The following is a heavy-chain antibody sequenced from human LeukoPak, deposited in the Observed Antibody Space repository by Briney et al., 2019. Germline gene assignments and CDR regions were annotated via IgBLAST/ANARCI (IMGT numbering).Heavy chain of an antibody. V-gene: IGHV4-59*01. CDR2: IYYSGST. Sequence: PSETLSLTCTVSGGSISSYYWSWIRQPPGRGLEWIGYIYYSGSTNYNPSLKSRVTISVDTSKNQFSLKLSSVTAADTAVYYCARVRSPIAAAGENWFDPWGQGTLVTVSS. CDR3: ARVRSPIAAAGENWFDP. D-gene: IGHD6-13*01. J-gene: IGHJ5*02. CDR1: GGSISSYY.